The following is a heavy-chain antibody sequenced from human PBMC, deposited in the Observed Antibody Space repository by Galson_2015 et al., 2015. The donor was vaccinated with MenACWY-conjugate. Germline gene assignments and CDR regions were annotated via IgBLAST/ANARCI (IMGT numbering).Heavy chain of an antibody. Sequence: CSISGDSVSSTSTWNWIRQSPSRGFEVRGMSYYSSKWFNDYAVSVKSRIIINPDTSKNQFSLQLNSVTPEDTAVYYCARGDNDYTPRFDYWGQGTLVTVSS. V-gene: IGHV6-1*01. CDR3: ARGDNDYTPRFDY. CDR1: GDSVSSTST. CDR2: SYYSSKWFN. D-gene: IGHD4-11*01. J-gene: IGHJ4*02.